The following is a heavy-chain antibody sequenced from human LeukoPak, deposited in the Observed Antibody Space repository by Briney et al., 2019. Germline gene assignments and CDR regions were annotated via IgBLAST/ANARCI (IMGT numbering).Heavy chain of an antibody. CDR1: GFTFSSYA. CDR2: ISGSGGST. D-gene: IGHD5-12*01. V-gene: IGHV3-23*01. J-gene: IGHJ6*02. CDR3: VSPYIVATCMDV. Sequence: PGGSLRLSCAASGFTFSSYAMSWVRQAPGKGLEWVSAISGSGGSTYYADSVKGRFTISRDNAKNSLYLQMNSLRAEDTAVYYCVSPYIVATCMDVWGQGTTVTVSS.